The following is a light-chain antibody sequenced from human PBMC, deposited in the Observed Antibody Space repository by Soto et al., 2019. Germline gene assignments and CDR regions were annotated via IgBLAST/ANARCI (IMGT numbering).Light chain of an antibody. J-gene: IGKJ1*01. Sequence: GDRVTITCRASQCISGSLAWYQQKPGKAPKLLIYEASNLKSGVPSRFSGSGSATEYTLTISSLQPDDSASYYCQQYNGYWTFGQGTRVEIK. CDR2: EAS. CDR1: QCISGS. CDR3: QQYNGYWT. V-gene: IGKV1-5*03.